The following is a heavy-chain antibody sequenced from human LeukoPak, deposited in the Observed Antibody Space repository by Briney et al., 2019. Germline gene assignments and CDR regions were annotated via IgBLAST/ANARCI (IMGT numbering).Heavy chain of an antibody. CDR1: GGSISSYY. V-gene: IGHV4-34*01. CDR3: ARPRGAAATLRFDP. Sequence: KPSETLSLTCTVSGGSISSYYWSWIRQPPGKGLEWIGEINHSGSTNYNPSLKSRVTISVDTSKNQFSLKLSSVTAADTAVYYCARPRGAAATLRFDPWGQGTLVTVSS. D-gene: IGHD2-15*01. J-gene: IGHJ5*02. CDR2: INHSGST.